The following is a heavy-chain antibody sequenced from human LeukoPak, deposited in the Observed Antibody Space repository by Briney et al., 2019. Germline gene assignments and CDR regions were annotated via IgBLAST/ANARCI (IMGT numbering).Heavy chain of an antibody. D-gene: IGHD3-22*01. CDR3: ARGFTTTKKQNAFDI. J-gene: IGHJ3*02. CDR2: IIPIFGTA. CDR1: GGTFSSYA. Sequence: SVKVSFKASGGTFSSYAISWVRQAPGQGLEWMGRIIPIFGTANYAQKFQGRVTITTDESTSTAYMELSSLRSEDTAVYYCARGFTTTKKQNAFDIWGQGTMVTVSS. V-gene: IGHV1-69*05.